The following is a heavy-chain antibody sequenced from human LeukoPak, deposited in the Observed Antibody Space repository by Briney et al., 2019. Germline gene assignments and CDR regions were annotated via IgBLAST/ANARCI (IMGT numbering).Heavy chain of an antibody. CDR2: IYYSGST. Sequence: SETLSLTCTVSGSSITNYYWSWIRQPPGKGLEWIGYIYYSGSTNYNPSLKSRVTISVDTSKNQFSLKLTSVTAADTAVYYCARGHLLNGWFKYDAFEIWGQGTMVTVSS. D-gene: IGHD6-19*01. CDR1: GSSITNYY. J-gene: IGHJ3*02. V-gene: IGHV4-59*01. CDR3: ARGHLLNGWFKYDAFEI.